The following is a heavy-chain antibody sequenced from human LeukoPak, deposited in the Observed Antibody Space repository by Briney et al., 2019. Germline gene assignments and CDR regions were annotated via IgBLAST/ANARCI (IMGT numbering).Heavy chain of an antibody. CDR2: IYYSGST. Sequence: SETLSLTCTVSGGSISSYYWSWIRQPPGHGLEWIGYIYYSGSTNYNPSLKSRVTISVDTSKNQFSLKLSSVTAADTAVYYCARYCSSTSCYRWFDPWGQGALVTVSS. CDR3: ARYCSSTSCYRWFDP. CDR1: GGSISSYY. V-gene: IGHV4-59*08. J-gene: IGHJ5*02. D-gene: IGHD2-2*01.